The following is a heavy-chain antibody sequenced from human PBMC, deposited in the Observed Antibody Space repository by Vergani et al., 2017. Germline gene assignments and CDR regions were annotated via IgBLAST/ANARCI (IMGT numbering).Heavy chain of an antibody. CDR2: ISSSSSYI. Sequence: EVQLVESGGGLVKPGGSLRLSCAASGFTFSSYSMNWVRQAPGKGLEWVSSISSSSSYIYYADSVKGRFTISRDNAKNSLYLQMNSLRAEDTAVYYCARDRLTMIGKARPDDAFDIWGQGTMVTVSS. CDR1: GFTFSSYS. J-gene: IGHJ3*02. V-gene: IGHV3-21*01. D-gene: IGHD3-22*01. CDR3: ARDRLTMIGKARPDDAFDI.